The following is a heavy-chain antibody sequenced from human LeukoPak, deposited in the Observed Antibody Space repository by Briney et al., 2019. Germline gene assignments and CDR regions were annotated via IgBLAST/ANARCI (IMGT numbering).Heavy chain of an antibody. CDR1: GGSISNYY. CDR3: ARATGGRDYYYYYMDV. V-gene: IGHV4-59*01. J-gene: IGHJ6*03. CDR2: IYYSGST. D-gene: IGHD1-26*01. Sequence: SETLSLTCTVSGGSISNYYWSWIRQPPGKGLEWIGYIYYSGSTNYNPSLKSRVTISVDTSKNQFSLKLSSVTAADTAVYYCARATGGRDYYYYYMDVWGKGTTVTVSS.